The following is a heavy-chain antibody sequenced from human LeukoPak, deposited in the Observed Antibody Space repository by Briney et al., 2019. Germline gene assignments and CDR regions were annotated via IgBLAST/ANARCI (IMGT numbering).Heavy chain of an antibody. D-gene: IGHD5-12*01. CDR1: GYSISSGYY. CDR3: ARTRGYSGYPFFDY. J-gene: IGHJ4*02. CDR2: IYHSGST. Sequence: SETLSLTCTVSGYSISSGYYWGWIRQPPGKGLEWIGSIYHSGSTYYNPSLKSRVTISVDTSKNQFSLKLSSVTAADTAVYYCARTRGYSGYPFFDYWGQGTLVTVSS. V-gene: IGHV4-38-2*02.